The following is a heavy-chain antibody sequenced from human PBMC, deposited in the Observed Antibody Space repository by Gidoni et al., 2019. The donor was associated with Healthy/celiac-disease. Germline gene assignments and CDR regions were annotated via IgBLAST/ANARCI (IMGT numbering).Heavy chain of an antibody. Sequence: QVQLQESGPGLVTPSQTLSLPCTVSGGSISSGGYYWSWIRQHPGKGLEWIGYIYYSGSTYYNPSLKSRVTISVDTSKNQFSLKLSSGTAADTAVYYCAREMVQRTDGMDVWGQGTTVTVSS. V-gene: IGHV4-31*03. CDR3: AREMVQRTDGMDV. CDR2: IYYSGST. CDR1: GGSISSGGYY. J-gene: IGHJ6*02. D-gene: IGHD3-10*01.